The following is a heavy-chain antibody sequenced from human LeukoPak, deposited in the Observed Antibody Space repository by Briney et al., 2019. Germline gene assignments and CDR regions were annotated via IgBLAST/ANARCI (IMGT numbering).Heavy chain of an antibody. CDR3: AKDKSTNPYYFDY. V-gene: IGHV3-9*03. D-gene: IGHD2-2*01. CDR2: ISWNSGSI. Sequence: GGSLRLSCAASGFTFDDYAMHWVRQAPGKGLEWVSGISWNSGSIGYADSVKGRFTISRDNAKNSLYLQMNSLRAEDMALYYCAKDKSTNPYYFDYGGQGTLVTVSS. CDR1: GFTFDDYA. J-gene: IGHJ4*02.